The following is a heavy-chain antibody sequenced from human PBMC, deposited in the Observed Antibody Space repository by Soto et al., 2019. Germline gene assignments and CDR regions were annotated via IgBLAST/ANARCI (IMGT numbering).Heavy chain of an antibody. J-gene: IGHJ4*02. CDR3: ARIYEDESQYYDILTGYYPLPDY. CDR2: IKQDGGEK. D-gene: IGHD3-9*01. V-gene: IGHV3-7*01. Sequence: PGGSLRLSCAASGFTFSSYWMSWVRQAPGKGLEWVANIKQDGGEKYYVDSVKGRFTISRDNAKNSLYLQMNSLRAEDTAVYYCARIYEDESQYYDILTGYYPLPDYWGQGTLVTVSS. CDR1: GFTFSSYW.